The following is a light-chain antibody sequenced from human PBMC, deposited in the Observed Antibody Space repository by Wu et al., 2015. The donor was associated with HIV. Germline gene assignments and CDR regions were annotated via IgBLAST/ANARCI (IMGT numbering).Light chain of an antibody. CDR2: DAS. J-gene: IGKJ5*01. CDR1: QHISNF. CDR3: QQRVHWPLT. V-gene: IGKV3-11*01. Sequence: EIVLTQSPMTVSLSPGERATLSCRASQHISNFLAWYQQKSGQPPRLLIYDASTRATGVPAKFSGSGSGTDFTLTISNVEPEDFAVYFCQQRVHWPLTFGQGTRLEIK.